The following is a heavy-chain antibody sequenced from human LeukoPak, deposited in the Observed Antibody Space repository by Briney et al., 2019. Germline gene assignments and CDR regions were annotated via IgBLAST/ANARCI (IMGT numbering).Heavy chain of an antibody. CDR1: GFTFSNYN. CDR2: IIYSSSYI. D-gene: IGHD4-17*01. CDR3: ARIAVTYTFDY. Sequence: PGGSLRLSCAASGFTFSNYNMNWVRQAPGKGLEWVSSIIYSSSYIYYADSVKGRFTISRDNAKNSLYLQMNSLRAEDTAVYYCARIAVTYTFDYWGQGPLATVSS. V-gene: IGHV3-21*01. J-gene: IGHJ4*02.